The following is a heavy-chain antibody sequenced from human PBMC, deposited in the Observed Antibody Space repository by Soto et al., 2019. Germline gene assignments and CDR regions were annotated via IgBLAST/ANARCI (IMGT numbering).Heavy chain of an antibody. D-gene: IGHD1-26*01. CDR3: AGGGPGSGPFTWELPDH. Sequence: QMQLVQSGAEVKKTGSSVTVSCKALGNTFTYRYLHWVRQAPGQALEWMGWITPFSGDVHYAQKFQERVTITRDRSINTAYMQVSSLRSEDTAVYFCAGGGPGSGPFTWELPDHWGQGTLVTVSS. CDR2: ITPFSGDV. CDR1: GNTFTYRY. J-gene: IGHJ4*02. V-gene: IGHV1-45*02.